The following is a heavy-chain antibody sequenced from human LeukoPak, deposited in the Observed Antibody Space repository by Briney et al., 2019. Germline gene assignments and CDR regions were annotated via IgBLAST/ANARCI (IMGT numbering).Heavy chain of an antibody. D-gene: IGHD6-13*01. CDR3: AREGFSSSMAV. J-gene: IGHJ6*04. Sequence: PSETLSLTCTVSGGSISNYSWSWIRQPPGKALEWIGYISYSGSTNYNPSLKSRVTISIHTSKTQFSLKLTSVTAADTALYYCAREGFSSSMAVWGKGTTVTISS. CDR2: ISYSGST. CDR1: GGSISNYS. V-gene: IGHV4-59*01.